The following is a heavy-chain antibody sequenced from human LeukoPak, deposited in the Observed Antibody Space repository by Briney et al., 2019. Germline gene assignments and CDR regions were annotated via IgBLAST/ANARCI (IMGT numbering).Heavy chain of an antibody. D-gene: IGHD4-11*01. V-gene: IGHV3-33*06. J-gene: IGHJ5*01. Sequence: GGSLRLSCAASGFTYSHYGMHWVRQVPGKGLEWVAVIWSDGTEKYYGDAVKGRFTISRDNSMKTLYLQMNSLRGDDTAVYYCAKNAQRGFDYSNSLESWGQGTLVTVSS. CDR2: IWSDGTEK. CDR1: GFTYSHYG. CDR3: AKNAQRGFDYSNSLES.